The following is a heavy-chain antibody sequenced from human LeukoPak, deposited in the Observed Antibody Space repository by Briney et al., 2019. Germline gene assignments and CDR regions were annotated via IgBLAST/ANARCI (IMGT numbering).Heavy chain of an antibody. CDR2: ISYDGSNK. CDR3: ARVLVGAYRRNFDY. Sequence: PGRSLRLSCAASGFTFSSYAMDWVRQAPGKGREGGAVISYDGSNKYYADSVKGRFTISRDNSKNTLYLQMNSLRSDDTAVYYCARVLVGAYRRNFDYWGQGTLVTVSS. CDR1: GFTFSSYA. D-gene: IGHD1-26*01. J-gene: IGHJ4*02. V-gene: IGHV3-30*04.